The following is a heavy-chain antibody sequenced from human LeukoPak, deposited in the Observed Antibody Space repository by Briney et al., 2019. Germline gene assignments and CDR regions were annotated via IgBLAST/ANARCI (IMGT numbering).Heavy chain of an antibody. J-gene: IGHJ4*02. CDR1: GFTFPMHN. D-gene: IGHD6-13*01. V-gene: IGHV1-18*01. CDR2: ISGGNT. Sequence: GASVKVSCRASGFTFPMHNFTWVRQAPGQGLEWVGWISGGNTNYAQKFQGRLIMTTDSSTSTGYMELRSLRSDDTAVYYCARDLPYSSSWESIDYWGQGTLVTVSS. CDR3: ARDLPYSSSWESIDY.